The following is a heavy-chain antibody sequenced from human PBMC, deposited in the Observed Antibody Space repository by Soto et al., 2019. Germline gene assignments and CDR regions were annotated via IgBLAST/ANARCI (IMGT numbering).Heavy chain of an antibody. V-gene: IGHV1-46*01. J-gene: IGHJ6*02. CDR2: INPSGGST. D-gene: IGHD2-2*01. CDR1: GYTFTRYY. CDR3: ARTRGAHYGMDV. Sequence: ASVKVSCKASGYTFTRYYMHWVRQAPGQGLEWMGIINPSGGSTSYAQKFQGRVTMTRDTSTSTVYMELSSLRSKDTAVYYCARTRGAHYGMDVWGQRTTGTASS.